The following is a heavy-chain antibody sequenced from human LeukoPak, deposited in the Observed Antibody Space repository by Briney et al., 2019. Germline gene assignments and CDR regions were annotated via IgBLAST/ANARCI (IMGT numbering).Heavy chain of an antibody. Sequence: PGRSLRLSCAASGFTFSSYAMHWVRQAPGKGLEWVAVISYDGSNKYYADSVKGRFTISRDNAKDTVCLQMNSLRAEDTAVYYCAKSMSGLNDYWGQGTLVTVSS. CDR3: AKSMSGLNDY. V-gene: IGHV3-30-3*02. CDR2: ISYDGSNK. CDR1: GFTFSSYA. J-gene: IGHJ4*02. D-gene: IGHD3-3*01.